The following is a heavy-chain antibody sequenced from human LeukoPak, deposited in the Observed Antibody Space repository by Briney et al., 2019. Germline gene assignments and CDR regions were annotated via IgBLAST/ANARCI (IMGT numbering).Heavy chain of an antibody. J-gene: IGHJ4*02. CDR1: GGSISSGGYY. V-gene: IGHV4-31*03. CDR2: IYYSGST. CDR3: ARDSSGYSSLDY. Sequence: SETLSLTCTGSGGSISSGGYYWSWIRQHPGKGLEWIGYIYYSGSTYYNPSLKSRVTISVDTSKNQFSLKLSSVTAADTAVYYCARDSSGYSSLDYWGQGTLVTVSS. D-gene: IGHD3-22*01.